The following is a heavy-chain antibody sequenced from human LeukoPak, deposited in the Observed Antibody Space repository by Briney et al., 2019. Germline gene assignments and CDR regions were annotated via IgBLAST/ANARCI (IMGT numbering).Heavy chain of an antibody. D-gene: IGHD5-12*01. CDR1: GFTFSSYS. V-gene: IGHV3-48*04. CDR2: ISSSSSTI. CDR3: ARGGGYSGYDYGY. J-gene: IGHJ4*02. Sequence: PGGSLRLSCAASGFTFSSYSMNWVRQAPGKGLEWVSYISSSSSTIYYADSVKGRFTISRDNAKNSLYLQMNSLRAEDTAVYYCARGGGYSGYDYGYWGQGTLVTVSS.